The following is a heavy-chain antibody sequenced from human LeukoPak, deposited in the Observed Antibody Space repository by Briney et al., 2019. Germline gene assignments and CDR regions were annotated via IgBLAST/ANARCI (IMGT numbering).Heavy chain of an antibody. CDR2: INQDGSAK. CDR3: AICYSDHSDYFDY. Sequence: GGSLRLSCAASGFTFTNYWMSWVRQSPGKGLEWVANINQDGSAKYYVDSVKGRFTISRDNAKNSLYLQMNSLRTDDTAVYYYAICYSDHSDYFDYWGQGTLVTVSS. CDR1: GFTFTNYW. J-gene: IGHJ4*02. D-gene: IGHD4-17*01. V-gene: IGHV3-7*03.